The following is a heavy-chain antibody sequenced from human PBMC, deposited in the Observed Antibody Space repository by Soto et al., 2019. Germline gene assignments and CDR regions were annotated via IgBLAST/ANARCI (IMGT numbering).Heavy chain of an antibody. CDR1: GFTFTTYW. CDR3: ARDWSIDS. V-gene: IGHV3-7*01. CDR2: IKQDGSEK. J-gene: IGHJ4*02. Sequence: EVQLVESGGGLVQPGGSLRLSCVASGFTFTTYWMTWVRQAPGKGLEWVANIKQDGSEKYYVDSVKGRFTISRDNAKNSLYMKMNSLRADEKAVYYCARDWSIDSWGQGTMVTVS. D-gene: IGHD3-3*01.